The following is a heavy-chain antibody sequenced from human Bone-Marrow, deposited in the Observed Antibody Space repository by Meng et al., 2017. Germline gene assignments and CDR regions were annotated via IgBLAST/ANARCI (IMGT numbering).Heavy chain of an antibody. CDR2: IDPNNDHT. V-gene: IGHV1-2*06. J-gene: IGHJ4*02. CDR3: ARDEDISAAGKLFSDY. Sequence: QVHPVQSGPEVKKPGASVKLSCKPSGYTFAAYWIHWLRQAPGQGLEWMGRIDPNNDHTQYAQNFQGRVTMTSDTSISTVYMELNGLRSDDTAVYYCARDEDISAAGKLFSDYWGQGTLVTVSS. D-gene: IGHD6-13*01. CDR1: GYTFAAYW.